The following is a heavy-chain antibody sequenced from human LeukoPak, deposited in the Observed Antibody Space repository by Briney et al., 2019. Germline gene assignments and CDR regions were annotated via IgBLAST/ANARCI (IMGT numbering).Heavy chain of an antibody. V-gene: IGHV3-23*01. CDR3: AKDSRDYYYDSSGYYY. D-gene: IGHD3-22*01. CDR1: GFTFSSYA. Sequence: GGSLRLSCAASGFTFSSYAMSWVRQAPGKGLEWVSAISGSGGSTYYADSGKGRFTISRDNSKNTLYLQMNSLRAEDTAVYYCAKDSRDYYYDSSGYYYWGQGTLVTVSS. CDR2: ISGSGGST. J-gene: IGHJ4*02.